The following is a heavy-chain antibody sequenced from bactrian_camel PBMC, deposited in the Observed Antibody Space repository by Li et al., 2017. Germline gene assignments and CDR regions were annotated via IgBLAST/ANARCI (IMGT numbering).Heavy chain of an antibody. V-gene: IGHV3S53*01. Sequence: HVQLVESGGGSVQAGGSLRLSCAASGFDTPDINMGWFRQAPGEEREGIAAIGSGGRIAYAEPVKGRFTLSRDRAKHTLYLQMNNLKPEDTAIYYCAVDEGFDYSDYGWFGFWEHWGKGTQVTVS. J-gene: IGHJ4*01. CDR3: AVDEGFDYSDYGWFGFWEH. D-gene: IGHD4*01. CDR2: IGSGGRI. CDR1: GFDTPDIN.